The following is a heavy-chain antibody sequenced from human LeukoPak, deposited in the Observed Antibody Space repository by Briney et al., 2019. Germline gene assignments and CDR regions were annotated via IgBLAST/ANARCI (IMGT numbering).Heavy chain of an antibody. V-gene: IGHV3-53*01. D-gene: IGHD5-18*01. CDR3: ASYVDTAMAAGVAFDI. Sequence: GGSLRLSXAASGFTVSSNYMSWVRQAPGKGLEWVSVIYSGGSTYYADSVKGRFTISRDNSKNTLYLQMNSLRAEDTAVYYCASYVDTAMAAGVAFDIWGQGTMVTVSS. J-gene: IGHJ3*02. CDR1: GFTVSSNY. CDR2: IYSGGST.